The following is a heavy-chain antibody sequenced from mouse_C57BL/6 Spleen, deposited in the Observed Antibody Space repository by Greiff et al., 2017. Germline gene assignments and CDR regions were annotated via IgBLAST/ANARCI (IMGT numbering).Heavy chain of an antibody. Sequence: EVKLMESGGGLVKPGGSLKLSCAASGFTFSDYGMHWVRQAPEKGLEWVAYISSGSSTIYYADTVKGRFTISRDNAKNTLFLQMTSLRSEDTAMYYCARGQLRLRKDAMDYWGQGTSVTVSS. CDR3: ARGQLRLRKDAMDY. D-gene: IGHD3-2*02. CDR2: ISSGSSTI. V-gene: IGHV5-17*01. CDR1: GFTFSDYG. J-gene: IGHJ4*01.